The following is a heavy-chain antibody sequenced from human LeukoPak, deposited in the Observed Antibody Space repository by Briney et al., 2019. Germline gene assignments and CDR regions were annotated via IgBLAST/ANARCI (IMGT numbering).Heavy chain of an antibody. Sequence: SETLSLTCSVSGASMTTYYWSWIRQPAGKGLEFIGRIFASGSASYNIALKSRVTMTIDTSQHQFSLRLKSVTADDTALYFLAGRGRGNCNNPIYFFDLWGQGSLVTVSS. D-gene: IGHD1/OR15-1a*01. CDR2: IFASGSA. CDR3: AGRGRGNCNNPIYFFDL. J-gene: IGHJ4*02. CDR1: GASMTTYY. V-gene: IGHV4-4*07.